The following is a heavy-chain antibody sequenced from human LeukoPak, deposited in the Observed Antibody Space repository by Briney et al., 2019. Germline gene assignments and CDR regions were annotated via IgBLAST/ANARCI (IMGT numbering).Heavy chain of an antibody. V-gene: IGHV4-59*08. Sequence: KPSETLPLTCTVSGVSSSSSYWSWIRQPPGKGLEWIGYIFYTGDSNHNPSFKSRVSISLDTSKDQISLKLSSVTAADTAVYYCARHRFASPLDSWGQGTLVTVSS. CDR3: ARHRFASPLDS. D-gene: IGHD2-21*01. J-gene: IGHJ4*02. CDR2: IFYTGDS. CDR1: GVSSSSSY.